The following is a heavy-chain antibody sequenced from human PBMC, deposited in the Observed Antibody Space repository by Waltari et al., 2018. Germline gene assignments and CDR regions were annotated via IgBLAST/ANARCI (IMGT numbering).Heavy chain of an antibody. V-gene: IGHV3-7*02. CDR2: INEDGREK. J-gene: IGHJ4*02. CDR3: ASGGHVDY. Sequence: EVQLVESGAGLVQPGGSLRLSCAASGLTFSGFWMTLVRQAPGKGRELVANINEDGREKQYVDSMKRRFTIARDNAKNSLFLQMNSLRADDTAVYYCASGGHVDYCGQGTLVTVSS. CDR1: GLTFSGFW.